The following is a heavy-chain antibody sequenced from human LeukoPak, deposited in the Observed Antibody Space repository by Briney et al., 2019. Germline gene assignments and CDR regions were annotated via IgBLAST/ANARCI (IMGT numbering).Heavy chain of an antibody. CDR3: AGATKWLAHDF. Sequence: GGSLRLSCAASGFTVGGTHMSWVRQAAGKGWEWVSTIFDAGRTAYADSVKGRFTISRDNYKNTLFLQMKSLRADDTAVYYCAGATKWLAHDFWGQGTRVTVSS. D-gene: IGHD6-19*01. J-gene: IGHJ4*02. CDR2: IFDAGRT. V-gene: IGHV3-53*01. CDR1: GFTVGGTH.